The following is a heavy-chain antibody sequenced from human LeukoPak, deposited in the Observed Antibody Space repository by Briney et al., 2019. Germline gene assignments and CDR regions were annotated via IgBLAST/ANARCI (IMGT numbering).Heavy chain of an antibody. V-gene: IGHV3-30*03. D-gene: IGHD2-15*01. CDR3: ARDQTGFCSGSSCLGSTFDY. CDR2: ISYDGSNK. CDR1: GFTFNSFG. J-gene: IGHJ4*02. Sequence: GGSPRLSCAASGFTFNSFGMHWVRQAPGKGLEWVAVISYDGSNKYYADSVKGRFTISRDNSKNTLYLQMNSLRAEDTAVYYCARDQTGFCSGSSCLGSTFDYWGQGTLVTVSS.